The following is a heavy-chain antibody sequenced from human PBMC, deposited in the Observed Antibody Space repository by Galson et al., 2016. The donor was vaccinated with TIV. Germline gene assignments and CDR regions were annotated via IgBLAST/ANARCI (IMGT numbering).Heavy chain of an antibody. J-gene: IGHJ4*02. D-gene: IGHD3-16*01. CDR3: AKGKEYYEF. CDR2: VNPGDSET. V-gene: IGHV5-51*03. Sequence: QSGAEVKKPGESLIISCRASGYMFSAHWFGWVRQMPGKGPEWIGIVNPGDSETRYSPSFEGQVTISADNSISTAYLQWHSLKASDTAVYYCAKGKEYYEFWGQGTLVTVSS. CDR1: GYMFSAHW.